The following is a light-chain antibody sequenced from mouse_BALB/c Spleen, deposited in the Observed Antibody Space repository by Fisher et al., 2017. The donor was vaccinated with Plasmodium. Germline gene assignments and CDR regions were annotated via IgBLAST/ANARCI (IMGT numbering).Light chain of an antibody. Sequence: DIVMTQSPLTLSVTIGQPASISCKSSQSLLDSDGKTYLNWLLQRPGRSPKRLISLVSELDSGVPDRFTGSGSGTDFTLKISRVEAEDLGVYYCRQGTHFPLTFGAGTKLELK. CDR1: QSLLDSDGKTY. CDR2: LVS. V-gene: IGKV1-135*01. CDR3: RQGTHFPLT. J-gene: IGKJ5*01.